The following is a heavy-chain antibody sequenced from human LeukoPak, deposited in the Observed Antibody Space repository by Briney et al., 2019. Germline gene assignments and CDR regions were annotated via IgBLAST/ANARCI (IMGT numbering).Heavy chain of an antibody. D-gene: IGHD3-3*01. V-gene: IGHV3-48*04. CDR1: GFTSSSYS. J-gene: IGHJ5*02. CDR2: ISSSGSTI. CDR3: ARVGYYDFWSGYYTGFISWFDP. Sequence: GGSLRLSCAASGFTSSSYSMNWVRQAPGKGLEWVSYISSSGSTIYYADSVKGRFTISRDNAKNSLYLQMNSLRAEDTAVYYCARVGYYDFWSGYYTGFISWFDPWGQGTLVTVSS.